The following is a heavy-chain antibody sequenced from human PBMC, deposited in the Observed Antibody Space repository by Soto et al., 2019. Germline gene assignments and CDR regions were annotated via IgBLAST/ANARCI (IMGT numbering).Heavy chain of an antibody. CDR1: GFTFSSYS. D-gene: IGHD3-22*01. CDR3: VRDGRYYDNSLFDY. Sequence: EVQLVESGGGLVQPGGSLRLSCAASGFTFSSYSMNWVRQAPGKGLEWGSYISSSSSTIYYADPVKGRFTISRDNAKNPLYMQIKSLRAENTAVYYCVRDGRYYDNSLFDYWGQRALVTVFS. V-gene: IGHV3-48*01. CDR2: ISSSSSTI. J-gene: IGHJ4*02.